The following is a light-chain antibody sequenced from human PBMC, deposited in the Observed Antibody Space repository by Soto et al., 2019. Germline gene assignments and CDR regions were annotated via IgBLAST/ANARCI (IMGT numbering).Light chain of an antibody. CDR1: QSVSSY. Sequence: EIVLTQSPATLSLSPGDRATLSCRASQSVSSYLAWYQQKPGQAPRLLIYDASSRATGIPARFSGSGSGTDFTLTISSQEPEDFAVYYCQQRSNWPPGSTFGPGTKVDIK. CDR2: DAS. CDR3: QQRSNWPPGST. J-gene: IGKJ3*01. V-gene: IGKV3-11*01.